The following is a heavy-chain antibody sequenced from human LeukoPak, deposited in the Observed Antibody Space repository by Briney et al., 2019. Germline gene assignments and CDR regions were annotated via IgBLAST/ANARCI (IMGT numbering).Heavy chain of an antibody. CDR2: INADGSST. V-gene: IGHV3-74*01. Sequence: GGSLRLSCAASGFTFNTYWMHWVRQAPGKGLVWVSSINADGSSTSYADSMKGRFTISRDNAKNTLYLQMISLRAKDSAVYYCARNKRADMWGQGTMVTVSS. CDR1: GFTFNTYW. J-gene: IGHJ3*02. CDR3: ARNKRADM. D-gene: IGHD1/OR15-1a*01.